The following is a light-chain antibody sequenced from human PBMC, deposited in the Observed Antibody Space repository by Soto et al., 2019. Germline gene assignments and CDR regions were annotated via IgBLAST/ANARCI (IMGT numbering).Light chain of an antibody. J-gene: IGKJ2*01. CDR1: QNIGNG. CDR2: GAF. Sequence: EMDMTQSPATLSVSPGEGATLSFRAAQNIGNGLGWYQQRPGQAPRLLIYGAFHRATGIPARFSGSGSGTEFTLTINSLQPEDSATYYCQYLGAFGQGTKLEIK. V-gene: IGKV3-15*01. CDR3: QYLGA.